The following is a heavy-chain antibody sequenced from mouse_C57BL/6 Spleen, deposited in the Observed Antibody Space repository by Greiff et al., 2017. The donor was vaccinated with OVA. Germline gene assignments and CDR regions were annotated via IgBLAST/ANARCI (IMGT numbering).Heavy chain of an antibody. J-gene: IGHJ1*03. CDR1: GFSLTSYG. CDR3: ANYYGSRRGYFDV. D-gene: IGHD1-1*01. CDR2: IWRDGST. V-gene: IGHV2-3*01. Sequence: QVQLQQSGPGLVAPSQSLSITCTASGFSLTSYGVSWVRQPPGKGLEWLGVIWRDGSTTYHSALISRLSISKDNSKSQVFLNLNSLQTDDTAAYYCANYYGSRRGYFDVWGTGTTVTVSS.